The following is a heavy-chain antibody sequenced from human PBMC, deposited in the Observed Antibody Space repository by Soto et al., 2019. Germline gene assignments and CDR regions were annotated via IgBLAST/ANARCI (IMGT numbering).Heavy chain of an antibody. CDR3: ARRAAYSSSYFFDY. J-gene: IGHJ4*02. V-gene: IGHV2-70*12. CDR2: VDWDGDK. Sequence: SGPTLVNPTQTLTLTCTFSGFSLRTSGMCVSWIRQPPGKALEWLALVDWDGDKYYNTSLKTGLTISRDTSKNQVVLTMTNMDPVDTATYYCARRAAYSSSYFFDYWGQGSLVTVSS. D-gene: IGHD6-6*01. CDR1: GFSLRTSGMC.